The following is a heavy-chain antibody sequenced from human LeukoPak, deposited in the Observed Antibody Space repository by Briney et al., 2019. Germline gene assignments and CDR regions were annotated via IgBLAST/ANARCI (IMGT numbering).Heavy chain of an antibody. J-gene: IGHJ4*02. Sequence: GGSLRLSCAASGFTFSSYSMTWVRQAPGKGLEWVSYMISSGNTIYYADSVTGRFTISRDNAKNSLCLQMNSLRDEDTAVYYCAKRDVSDSTTYSPLFASWGQGTLVTVSS. V-gene: IGHV3-48*02. CDR2: MISSGNTI. D-gene: IGHD2/OR15-2a*01. CDR3: AKRDVSDSTTYSPLFAS. CDR1: GFTFSSYS.